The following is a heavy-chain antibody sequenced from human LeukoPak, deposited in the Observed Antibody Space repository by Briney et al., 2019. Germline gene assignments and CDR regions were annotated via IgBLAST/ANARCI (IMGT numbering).Heavy chain of an antibody. V-gene: IGHV3-30*04. CDR3: AREYYGSGSRTFDY. CDR1: GFTFSSYA. CDR2: ISYDGSNK. D-gene: IGHD3-10*01. Sequence: GRSLRLSCAASGFTFSSYAMHWVRQAPGKGLEWVAVISYDGSNKYYADSVKGRFTISRDNSKNTLYLQMNSLRAEDTAVYYCAREYYGSGSRTFDYWGQGTLVTVSS. J-gene: IGHJ4*02.